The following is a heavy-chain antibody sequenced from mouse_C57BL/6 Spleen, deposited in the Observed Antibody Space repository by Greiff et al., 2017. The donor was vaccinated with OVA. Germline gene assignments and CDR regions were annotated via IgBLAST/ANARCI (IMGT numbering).Heavy chain of an antibody. CDR3: ARNYGSSSWFAY. D-gene: IGHD1-1*01. J-gene: IGHJ3*01. CDR1: GYAFSSYW. CDR2: IYPGDGDT. Sequence: QVQLQQSGAELVKPGASVKISCKASGYAFSSYWMNWVKQRPGKGLEWIGQIYPGDGDTNYNGKFKGKATLTVDTSSSTAYMQLSSLTSEDSAVYYCARNYGSSSWFAYWGQGTLVTVSA. V-gene: IGHV1-80*01.